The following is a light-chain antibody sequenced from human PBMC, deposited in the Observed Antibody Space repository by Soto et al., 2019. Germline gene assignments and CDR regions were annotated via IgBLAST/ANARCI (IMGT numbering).Light chain of an antibody. CDR1: QSVLYSSNNKNF. Sequence: DIVMTQSQDSLAVYLGERATINCKYSQSVLYSSNNKNFLAWYQQKPGQPPKLLIYWASTRESGVPDRFSGSGSGTEFTLTISSLQAEDVAVYSCQQYYRAPWTFGQGTKVEIK. CDR3: QQYYRAPWT. CDR2: WAS. V-gene: IGKV4-1*01. J-gene: IGKJ1*01.